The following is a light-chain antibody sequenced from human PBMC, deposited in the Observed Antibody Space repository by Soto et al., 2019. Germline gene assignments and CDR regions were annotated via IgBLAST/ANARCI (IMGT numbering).Light chain of an antibody. CDR2: GAS. V-gene: IGKV1-9*01. J-gene: IGKJ5*01. Sequence: DIQFIQSPSFLSASVGDRVTITCRASQGISSYLAWFQQKPGRAPNLLIYGASTLQSGVPSRFSGSGSGTDFTLTISNLQPEDFATYYCQQLNAYPLTFGQGTRLEIK. CDR1: QGISSY. CDR3: QQLNAYPLT.